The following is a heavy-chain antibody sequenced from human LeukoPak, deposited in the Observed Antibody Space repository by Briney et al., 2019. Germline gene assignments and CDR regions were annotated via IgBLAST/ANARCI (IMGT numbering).Heavy chain of an antibody. CDR1: GGSISSNTYY. J-gene: IGHJ4*02. Sequence: PSETLSLTCTVSGGSISSNTYYWSWIRQPPGKGLEWIGYIYYSGSTNYNPSLKSRVTISVDTSKNQFSLKLSSVTAADTAVYYCARVGPESRFGELLLDYWGQGTLVTVSS. CDR2: IYYSGST. CDR3: ARVGPESRFGELLLDY. V-gene: IGHV4-61*01. D-gene: IGHD3-10*01.